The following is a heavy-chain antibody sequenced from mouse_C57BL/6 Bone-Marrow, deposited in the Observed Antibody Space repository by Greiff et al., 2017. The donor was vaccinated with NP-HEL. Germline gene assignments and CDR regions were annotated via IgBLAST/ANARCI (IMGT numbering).Heavy chain of an antibody. V-gene: IGHV1-19*01. CDR1: GYTFTDYY. J-gene: IGHJ2*01. D-gene: IGHD1-1*01. CDR2: INPYNGGT. CDR3: ARSKKTTVDFDY. Sequence: VQLKESGPVLVKPGASVKMSCKASGYTFTDYYMNWVKQSHGKSLEWIGVINPYNGGTSYNQKFKGKATLTVDKSSSTAYMELNSLTSEDSAVYYCARSKKTTVDFDYWGQGTTLTVSS.